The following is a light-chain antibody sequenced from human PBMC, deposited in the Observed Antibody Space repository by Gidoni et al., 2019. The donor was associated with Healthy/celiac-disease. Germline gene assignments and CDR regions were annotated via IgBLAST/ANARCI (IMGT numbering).Light chain of an antibody. CDR1: QSVSSY. V-gene: IGKV3-11*01. CDR3: QQRSNWLLT. J-gene: IGKJ4*01. Sequence: EIVLTQSPATLSLSPGERATHSCRASQSVSSYLAWYQQKPGQAPRLLIYEASNRATGIPARFSGSGSGTDFTLTISSLEPEDFAVYYCQQRSNWLLTFGGGTKVEIK. CDR2: EAS.